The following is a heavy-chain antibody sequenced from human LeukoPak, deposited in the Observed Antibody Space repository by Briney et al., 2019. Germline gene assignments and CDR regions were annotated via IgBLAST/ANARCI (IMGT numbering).Heavy chain of an antibody. V-gene: IGHV3-23*01. D-gene: IGHD3-22*01. CDR3: AKEGYYYGGSGYYLFEY. J-gene: IGHJ4*02. CDR1: GFTFSNCA. Sequence: GGSLRLSCAASGFTFSNCAMNWIRQAPGKGLEWVSGIGDSGDNTYYADSVKGRFTISRDNSKNTLYLQMASLRAEDTAVYYCAKEGYYYGGSGYYLFEYWGQGTLVTVSS. CDR2: IGDSGDNT.